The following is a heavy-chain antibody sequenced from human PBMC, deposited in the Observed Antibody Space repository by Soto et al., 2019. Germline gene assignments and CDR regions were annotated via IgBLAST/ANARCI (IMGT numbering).Heavy chain of an antibody. CDR2: IIPIFGTA. CDR3: ARDGGVYDYSPFDY. Sequence: QVQLVQSGAEVKKPGSSVKVSCKASGGTFSSYAISWVRQAPGQGLEWMGGIIPIFGTADYAQKFQGRVTITADDSPSTAHTELRTLRSEDTAVSYCARDGGVYDYSPFDYWGQGALVTVSS. J-gene: IGHJ4*02. CDR1: GGTFSSYA. D-gene: IGHD4-4*01. V-gene: IGHV1-69*12.